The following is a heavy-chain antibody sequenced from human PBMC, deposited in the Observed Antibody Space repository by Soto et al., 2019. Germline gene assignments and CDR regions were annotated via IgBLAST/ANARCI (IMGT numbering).Heavy chain of an antibody. D-gene: IGHD6-19*01. J-gene: IGHJ6*02. V-gene: IGHV3-23*01. CDR2: ISGSGNSR. CDR3: AKEFLAAVTDTKGGYYSYYGMDV. CDR1: GFSFSNFA. Sequence: EVQLLESGGGLVQPGGSLKLSCAASGFSFSNFAVTWVRQAPGKGLEWVSTISGSGNSRYYADSVKGRFTVSRDNSKDTLYLQMNSLRAEDTAVYYCAKEFLAAVTDTKGGYYSYYGMDVWGHGTTVTVSS.